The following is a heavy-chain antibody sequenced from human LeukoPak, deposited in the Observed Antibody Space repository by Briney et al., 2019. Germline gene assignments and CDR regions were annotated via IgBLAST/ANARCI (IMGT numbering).Heavy chain of an antibody. D-gene: IGHD2-2*01. V-gene: IGHV4-39*07. J-gene: IGHJ5*02. CDR3: AREFSDCSSTSCARRFDP. CDR1: GGSISSSSYY. CDR2: IYYSGST. Sequence: NPSETLSLTCTVSGGSISSSSYYWGWIRQPPGKGLGWIGSIYYSGSTYYNPSLKSRVTISVDTSKNQFSLKLSSVTAADTAVYYCAREFSDCSSTSCARRFDPWGQGTLVTVSS.